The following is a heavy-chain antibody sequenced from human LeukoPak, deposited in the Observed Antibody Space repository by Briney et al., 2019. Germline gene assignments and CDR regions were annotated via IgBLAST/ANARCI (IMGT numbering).Heavy chain of an antibody. CDR2: IYTSGST. CDR1: GGSISSYY. Sequence: SETLSLTCTVSGGSISSYYWSWIRQPPGKGLEWIGYIYTSGSTNYNPSLKSRVTISVDTSKNQFSLKLSSVTAADTAVYYCARRLSLLNYYDSSGYYLFDYWGQGTLVTVSS. D-gene: IGHD3-22*01. V-gene: IGHV4-4*09. CDR3: ARRLSLLNYYDSSGYYLFDY. J-gene: IGHJ4*02.